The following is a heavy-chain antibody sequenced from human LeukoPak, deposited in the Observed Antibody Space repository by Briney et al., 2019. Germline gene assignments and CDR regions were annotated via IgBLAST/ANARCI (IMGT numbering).Heavy chain of an antibody. CDR1: GFTFSSYG. CDR3: ARDTRYFDWLSPVGAFDI. V-gene: IGHV3-30*03. CDR2: ISYDGSNK. Sequence: PGGSLRLSCAASGFTFSSYGMHWVRQAPGKGLEWVAVISYDGSNKYYADSVKGRFTISRDNSKNTLYLQMNSLRAEDTAVYYCARDTRYFDWLSPVGAFDIWGQGTMVTVSS. J-gene: IGHJ3*02. D-gene: IGHD3-9*01.